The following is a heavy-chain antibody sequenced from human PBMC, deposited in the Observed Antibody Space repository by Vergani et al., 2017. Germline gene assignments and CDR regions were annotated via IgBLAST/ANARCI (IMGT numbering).Heavy chain of an antibody. J-gene: IGHJ4*02. D-gene: IGHD6-13*01. CDR3: ARNSRYGVWYFDY. CDR2: ISSSGSTI. Sequence: QVQLQESGPGLVKPSETLSLTCAVSGYSISSGYYMSWIRQAPGKGLEWVSYISSSGSTIYYADSVKGRFTISRDNAKNSLYLQMNSLRAEDTAVYYCARNSRYGVWYFDYWGQGILVTVSS. V-gene: IGHV3-11*01. CDR1: GYSISSGYY.